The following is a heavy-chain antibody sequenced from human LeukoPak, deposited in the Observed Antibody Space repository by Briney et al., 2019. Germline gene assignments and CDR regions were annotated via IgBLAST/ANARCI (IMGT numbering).Heavy chain of an antibody. CDR2: ISYDGSNK. J-gene: IGHJ4*02. Sequence: GGSLRLSCAASGFTFSSYAMHWVRQAPGKGLEWVAVISYDGSNKYYADSVKGRFTISRDNSKNTLYLQMNSLRAEDTAVCYCGCGGELSLYRVDYWGQGTLVTVSS. V-gene: IGHV3-30*01. CDR1: GFTFSSYA. CDR3: GCGGELSLYRVDY. D-gene: IGHD3-16*02.